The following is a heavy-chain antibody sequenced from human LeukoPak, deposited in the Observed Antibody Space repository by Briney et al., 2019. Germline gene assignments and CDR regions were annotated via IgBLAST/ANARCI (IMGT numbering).Heavy chain of an antibody. V-gene: IGHV1-8*01. CDR2: MNPNSGNT. Sequence: ASVKVSCKASGYTFTSYDINWVRQATGQGLEWMGWMNPNSGNTGYAQKFQGRVTMTRDMSTSTVYMELSSLRSEDTAVYYCARGGKEGRRDGADYWGQGTLVTVSS. CDR1: GYTFTSYD. D-gene: IGHD5-24*01. J-gene: IGHJ4*02. CDR3: ARGGKEGRRDGADY.